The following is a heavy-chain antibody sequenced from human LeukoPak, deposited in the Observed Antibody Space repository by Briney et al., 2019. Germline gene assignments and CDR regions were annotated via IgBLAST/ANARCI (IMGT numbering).Heavy chain of an antibody. D-gene: IGHD3-22*01. CDR2: IFSSGSA. CDR1: AGSLSNYY. CDR3: ARWPMTNLAFDV. J-gene: IGHJ3*01. Sequence: SETLSLTCTVSAGSLSNYYWSWIRQPPGKGLEWIGYIFSSGSAIYNPSLTSRLTISVDTSKNQFSLTLSSVAAADTAVYFCARWPMTNLAFDVWGQGTMVTVSS. V-gene: IGHV4-59*01.